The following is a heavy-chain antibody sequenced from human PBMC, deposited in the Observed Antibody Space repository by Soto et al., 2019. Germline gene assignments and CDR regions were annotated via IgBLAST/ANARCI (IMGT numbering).Heavy chain of an antibody. V-gene: IGHV3-72*01. CDR3: ATCSGGSCYSRAFDY. D-gene: IGHD2-15*01. CDR1: GFTFSDHY. Sequence: EVQLVESGGGLVQPGGSLRLSCAASGFTFSDHYMDWVRQAPGKGLEWVGRTRNKANSYTTDYAASVKGRLTISRDASKNSVFLQIHSLKTDDTAVYYCATCSGGSCYSRAFDYWGQGTLVTVSS. J-gene: IGHJ4*02. CDR2: TRNKANSYTT.